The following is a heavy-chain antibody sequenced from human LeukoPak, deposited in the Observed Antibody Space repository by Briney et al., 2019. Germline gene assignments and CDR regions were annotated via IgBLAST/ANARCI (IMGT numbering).Heavy chain of an antibody. V-gene: IGHV1-18*04. CDR1: GYTFTSYY. CDR3: ARGPYYDILTGSYYYYMDV. J-gene: IGHJ6*03. Sequence: ASVKVSCKASGYTFTSYYMHWVRQAPGQGLEWMGWISTYNGNTNYAQKLQGRVTMTTDTSTSTAYMELRSLRSDDTAVYYCARGPYYDILTGSYYYYMDVWGKGTTVTISS. D-gene: IGHD3-9*01. CDR2: ISTYNGNT.